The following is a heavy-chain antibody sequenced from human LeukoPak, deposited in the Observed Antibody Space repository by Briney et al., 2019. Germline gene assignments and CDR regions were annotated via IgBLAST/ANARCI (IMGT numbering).Heavy chain of an antibody. J-gene: IGHJ4*02. Sequence: PSQTLSLTCIVSAYSISSGYYWGWIRQPPGKGLEWIGSTYHSESTYYNPSLKSRVTISVDTSKNQFSLKLSSVTAADTAVYYCASTRRDGFFDYWGQGTLVTVSS. CDR1: AYSISSGYY. V-gene: IGHV4-38-2*02. CDR2: TYHSEST. D-gene: IGHD5-24*01. CDR3: ASTRRDGFFDY.